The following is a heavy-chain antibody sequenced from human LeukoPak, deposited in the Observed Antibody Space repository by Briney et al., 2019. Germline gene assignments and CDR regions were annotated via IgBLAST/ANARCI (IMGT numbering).Heavy chain of an antibody. V-gene: IGHV1-2*02. J-gene: IGHJ5*02. CDR2: INPNSGGT. CDR1: GYTFTGYY. Sequence: GPVKVSCKASGYTFTGYYMHWVRQAPGQGLEWMGWINPNSGGTNYAQKFQGRVTVTRDTSISTAYMELSGLRSDDTAVYYCARDSPIQLWSDNNWFDPWGQGTLVTVSS. CDR3: ARDSPIQLWSDNNWFDP. D-gene: IGHD5-18*01.